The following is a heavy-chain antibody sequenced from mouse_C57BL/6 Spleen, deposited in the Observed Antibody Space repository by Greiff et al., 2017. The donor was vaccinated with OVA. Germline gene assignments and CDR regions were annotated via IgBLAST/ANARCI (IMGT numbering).Heavy chain of an antibody. J-gene: IGHJ4*01. V-gene: IGHV2-5*01. CDR2: IWRGGST. D-gene: IGHD1-1*01. CDR3: SKEYGSSYEAMDY. Sequence: VQLQQSGPGLVQPSQSLSITCTVSGFSLTSYGVHWVRQSPGKGLEWMGVIWRGGSTDYNAAFMSRLSITKDNSKSQVFFTMNSLQADDTAIYYCSKEYGSSYEAMDYWGQGTSVTVSS. CDR1: GFSLTSYG.